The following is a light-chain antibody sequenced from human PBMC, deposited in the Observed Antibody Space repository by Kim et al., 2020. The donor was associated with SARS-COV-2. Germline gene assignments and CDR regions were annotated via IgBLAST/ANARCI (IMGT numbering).Light chain of an antibody. J-gene: IGKJ2*01. V-gene: IGKV1-16*02. CDR3: QQYNFYPYT. CDR1: QVISNY. Sequence: ASSGDRVTISCRASQVISNYLDWFQQKPGKAPKSLIYAASSLHSGVPSKFSGNESGTEFTLTITSLQPEDFATYYCQQYNFYPYTFGQGTKVDIK. CDR2: AAS.